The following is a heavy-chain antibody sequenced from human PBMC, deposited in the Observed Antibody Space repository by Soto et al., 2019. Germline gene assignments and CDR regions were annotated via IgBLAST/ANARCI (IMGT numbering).Heavy chain of an antibody. CDR2: IYYSGST. J-gene: IGHJ4*02. CDR1: GGSISSGDYY. CDR3: ARVGIGDSSGYYYIFDY. D-gene: IGHD3-22*01. V-gene: IGHV4-30-4*01. Sequence: SETLSLTCTVSGGSISSGDYYWSWIRQPPGKGLEWIGYIYYSGSTYYNPSLKSRVTISVDTSKNQFPLKLSSVTAADTAVYYCARVGIGDSSGYYYIFDYWGQGTLVTVYS.